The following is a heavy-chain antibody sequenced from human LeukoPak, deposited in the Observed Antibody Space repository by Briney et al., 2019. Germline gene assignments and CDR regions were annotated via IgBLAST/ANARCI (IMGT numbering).Heavy chain of an antibody. CDR1: GFTFSSYA. CDR3: AKDVGKWESLHFFDY. Sequence: GGSLRLSCAASGFTFSSYAMHWVRQAPGKGLEWVAVISYDGSNKYYAEPVKGRFTISRDNSKNTLYLQMNSLRGEDTAVYYCAKDVGKWESLHFFDYWGQGTLVTVSS. V-gene: IGHV3-30-3*01. D-gene: IGHD1-26*01. CDR2: ISYDGSNK. J-gene: IGHJ4*02.